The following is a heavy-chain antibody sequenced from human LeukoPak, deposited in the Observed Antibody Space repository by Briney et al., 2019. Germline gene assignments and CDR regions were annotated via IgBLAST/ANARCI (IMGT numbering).Heavy chain of an antibody. V-gene: IGHV4-4*07. J-gene: IGHJ4*02. CDR2: IYTSGST. CDR3: ARDALSGWYPTYFDY. CDR1: GGSISSYY. D-gene: IGHD6-19*01. Sequence: SETLSLTCTVSGGSISSYYWSWIRQPAGKGLEWIGRIYTSGSTNYNPSLKSRVTMSVDTSKNQFSLKLSSVTAADTAVYYCARDALSGWYPTYFDYWGQGTLVTVSS.